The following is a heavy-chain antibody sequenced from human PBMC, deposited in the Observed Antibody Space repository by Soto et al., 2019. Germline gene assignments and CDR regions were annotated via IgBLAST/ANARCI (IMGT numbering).Heavy chain of an antibody. D-gene: IGHD2-2*01. J-gene: IGHJ5*02. CDR1: GFTFSSYG. V-gene: IGHV3-30*18. CDR2: ISYDGSNK. CDR3: AKGRTCISNKCEVSCVVP. Sequence: QVQLVESGGGVVQPGRSLRLSCAASGFTFSSYGMHWVRQAPGKGLEWVAVISYDGSNKYYADSVKGPFSISTDNSMNTLYLQMIIQRAEDTAVYYCAKGRTCISNKCEVSCVVPWGQGTLVTVSS.